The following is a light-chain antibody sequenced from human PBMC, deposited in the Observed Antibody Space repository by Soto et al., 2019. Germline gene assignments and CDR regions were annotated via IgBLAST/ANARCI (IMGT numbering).Light chain of an antibody. J-gene: IGLJ1*01. CDR3: QSYDSGLSTYV. V-gene: IGLV2-11*01. Sequence: QSVLTQPRSVSGSPGQSVTISCTGTTSDVGGYDYVSWFQQHPGKVPKLLIYDVTKRPSGVPDRFSGSKSDTSASLAIAGLQAEDEADYYCQSYDSGLSTYVFGTGTKVTVL. CDR1: TSDVGGYDY. CDR2: DVT.